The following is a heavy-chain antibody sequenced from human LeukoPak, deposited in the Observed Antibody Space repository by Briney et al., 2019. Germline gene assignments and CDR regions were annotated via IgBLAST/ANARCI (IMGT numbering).Heavy chain of an antibody. CDR3: ARVRSGDGLGTFDF. CDR1: GSSFSSYS. J-gene: IGHJ4*02. V-gene: IGHV3-21*01. Sequence: PGGSLRLSCAASGSSFSSYSMNWVRQAPGKGLEWVSSISFTSSYIYYADSVKGRFTISRDNAKSSLYLQMNSLRAEDTAVYYCARVRSGDGLGTFDFWGQGTLVTVSS. D-gene: IGHD2-21*01. CDR2: ISFTSSYI.